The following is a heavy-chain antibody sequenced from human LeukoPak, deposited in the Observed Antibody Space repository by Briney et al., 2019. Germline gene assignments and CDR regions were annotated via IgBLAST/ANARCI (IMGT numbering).Heavy chain of an antibody. CDR1: EFTFSSFW. CDR3: ARDTSSAWYGLIDY. D-gene: IGHD6-19*01. V-gene: IGHV3-7*01. J-gene: IGHJ4*02. CDR2: IKQDGSEK. Sequence: GGSLRLSCAASEFTFSSFWMGWVRQAPGKGLEWVATIKQDGSEKYSVDSVKGRFTISRDNAKNSLYLQMNSLRAEDTAVYFCARDTSSAWYGLIDYWGQGSLVTVSS.